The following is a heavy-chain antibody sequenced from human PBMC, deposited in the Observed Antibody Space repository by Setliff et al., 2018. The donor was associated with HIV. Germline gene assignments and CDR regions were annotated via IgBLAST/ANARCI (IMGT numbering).Heavy chain of an antibody. D-gene: IGHD3-22*01. CDR3: ARARTDYYDRRRRSHYYIDV. CDR1: GYTFTGYY. Sequence: ASVKVSCKASGYTFTGYYIHWVRQAPGQGLEWMGWFNPNSDDRKYAQKFQGRVTMTRDTSISTAYMELNHLRSDDTAVYYCARARTDYYDRRRRSHYYIDVWARGATVTVSS. CDR2: FNPNSDDR. J-gene: IGHJ6*03. V-gene: IGHV1-2*02.